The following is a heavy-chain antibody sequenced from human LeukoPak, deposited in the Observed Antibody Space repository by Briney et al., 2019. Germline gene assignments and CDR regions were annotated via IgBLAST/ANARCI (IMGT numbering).Heavy chain of an antibody. J-gene: IGHJ4*02. D-gene: IGHD3-3*01. CDR3: AIRYYDFPLDY. V-gene: IGHV3-23*01. Sequence: GGSLRLSCAASGFTFSIYAMNWVRQAPGKGLEWVSSISANGGETHYADSVKGRFTISRDNSKNTLYLQINNPRVEDTAVYYCAIRYYDFPLDYWGQGTLVTVSS. CDR2: ISANGGET. CDR1: GFTFSIYA.